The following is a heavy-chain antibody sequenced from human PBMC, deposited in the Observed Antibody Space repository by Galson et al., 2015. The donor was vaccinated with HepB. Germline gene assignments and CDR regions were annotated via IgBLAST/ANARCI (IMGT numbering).Heavy chain of an antibody. V-gene: IGHV3-23*01. CDR3: AKDRTYGMNYYGSGTDA. CDR2: ISGGGDNT. CDR1: GFTFSTYA. J-gene: IGHJ5*02. Sequence: SLRLSCAASGFTFSTYAMTWVRQAPGKGLEWVSAISGGGDNTYYADSVNGRFTISRDNSKKTLYLQMDSLRADDTAVYYCAKDRTYGMNYYGSGTDAWGQGTLVTVSS. D-gene: IGHD3-10*01.